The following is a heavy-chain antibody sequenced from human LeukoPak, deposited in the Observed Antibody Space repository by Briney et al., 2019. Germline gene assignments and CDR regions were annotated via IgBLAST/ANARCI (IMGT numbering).Heavy chain of an antibody. V-gene: IGHV1-2*02. Sequence: ASVKVSCKASGYTFTCYYMHWVRQAPGQGIGWMGWINPNSGGTNYAQKFQGRVTMTRDTSISTAYMELSRLRSDDTAVYYCARPSSDFEYSSSSWGHWFDPWGQGTLVTVSS. D-gene: IGHD6-6*01. J-gene: IGHJ5*02. CDR1: GYTFTCYY. CDR3: ARPSSDFEYSSSSWGHWFDP. CDR2: INPNSGGT.